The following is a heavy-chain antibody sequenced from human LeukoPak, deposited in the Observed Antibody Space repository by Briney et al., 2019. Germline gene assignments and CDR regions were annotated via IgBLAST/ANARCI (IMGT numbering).Heavy chain of an antibody. D-gene: IGHD3-22*01. J-gene: IGHJ4*02. Sequence: GGSLRLSCAASGFTFSSYAMHWVRQAPGKGLEWVAFIQFDGSNKYYVDSVKGRFTISRDNSKNTLYLQMNSLRAEDTAVYFCAKDWSYDSSGDNYWGQGTLVTVSS. CDR3: AKDWSYDSSGDNY. CDR1: GFTFSSYA. CDR2: IQFDGSNK. V-gene: IGHV3-30*02.